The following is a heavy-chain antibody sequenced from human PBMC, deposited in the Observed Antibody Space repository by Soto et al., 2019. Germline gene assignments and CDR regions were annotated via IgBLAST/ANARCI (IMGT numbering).Heavy chain of an antibody. Sequence: PGGSLRLSCAASGFTISSNYMSWVRQAPGKGLEWVSVIYSGSRTYYADSVRGRFTVSRDNAKSSLYLRMNSLRAEDTAVYYCASLWGRQLWLPPPWGQGTLVTVSS. D-gene: IGHD5-18*01. CDR2: IYSGSRT. CDR3: ASLWGRQLWLPPP. V-gene: IGHV3-66*01. CDR1: GFTISSNY. J-gene: IGHJ5*02.